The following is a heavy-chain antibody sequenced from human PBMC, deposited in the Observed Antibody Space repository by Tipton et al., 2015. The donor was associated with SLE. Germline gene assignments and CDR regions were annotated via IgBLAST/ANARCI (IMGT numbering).Heavy chain of an antibody. CDR2: IYYGGST. V-gene: IGHV4-39*07. D-gene: IGHD3-10*01. J-gene: IGHJ4*02. Sequence: TLSLTCTVSGGSISSSSYYWGWIRQPPGKGLEWIGSIYYGGSTYYNPSLKSRVTISVDTSKNQFSLKLSSVTAADTAVYYCARGDAGRSDYWGQGTLVTVSS. CDR1: GGSISSSSYY. CDR3: ARGDAGRSDY.